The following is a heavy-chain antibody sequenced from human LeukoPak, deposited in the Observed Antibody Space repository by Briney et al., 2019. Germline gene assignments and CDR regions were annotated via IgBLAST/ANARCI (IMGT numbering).Heavy chain of an antibody. CDR2: IIPIFGTA. CDR3: ATYSSSKLPLFDY. Sequence: SVKVSCKASGGTFSSYAISWVRQAPGQGLEWMGGIIPIFGTANYAQNFQGRVTITTDESTSTAYMELSSLRSEDTAVYYCATYSSSKLPLFDYWGQGTLVTVSS. V-gene: IGHV1-69*05. D-gene: IGHD6-6*01. CDR1: GGTFSSYA. J-gene: IGHJ4*02.